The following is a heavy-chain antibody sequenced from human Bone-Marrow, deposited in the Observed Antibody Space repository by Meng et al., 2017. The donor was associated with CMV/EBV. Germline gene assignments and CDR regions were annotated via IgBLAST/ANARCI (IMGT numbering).Heavy chain of an antibody. CDR3: ARDSYGMDV. Sequence: GESLKISCAASGFMFDTYSLHWVRQAPGKGLEWLTFISYDGNSEYCADSVKGRFTISRDNSRNTLFLQMRSLRTEDTAVYYCARDSYGMDVWGQGTTVTVS. J-gene: IGHJ6*02. D-gene: IGHD2-21*01. V-gene: IGHV3-30*04. CDR2: ISYDGNSE. CDR1: GFMFDTYS.